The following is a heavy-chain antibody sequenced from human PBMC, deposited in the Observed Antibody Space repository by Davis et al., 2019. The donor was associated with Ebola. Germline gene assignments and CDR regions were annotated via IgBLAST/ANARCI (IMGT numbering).Heavy chain of an antibody. CDR1: GFTFSSYG. D-gene: IGHD6-13*01. CDR3: ARVGGGPRIAAAGTAPYYYYYGMDV. V-gene: IGHV3-30*03. CDR2: ISYDGSNK. Sequence: PGGSLRLSCAASGFTFSSYGMHWVRQAPGKGLEWVAVISYDGSNKYYADSVKGRFTISRDNSKNTLYLQMNSLRAEDTAVYYCARVGGGPRIAAAGTAPYYYYYGMDVWGQGTTVTVSS. J-gene: IGHJ6*02.